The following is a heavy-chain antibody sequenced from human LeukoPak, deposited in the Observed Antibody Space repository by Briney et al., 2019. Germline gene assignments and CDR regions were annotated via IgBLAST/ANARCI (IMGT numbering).Heavy chain of an antibody. J-gene: IGHJ4*02. Sequence: PSETLSLTCTVSGGSISSSSYYWGWIRQPPGKGLEWIGSIYYSGSTYYNPSLKSRVTISVDTSKNQFSLKLSSVTAADTAVYYCASVVEMATILYFDYWGQGTLVTVSS. D-gene: IGHD5-24*01. CDR1: GGSISSSSYY. V-gene: IGHV4-39*01. CDR3: ASVVEMATILYFDY. CDR2: IYYSGST.